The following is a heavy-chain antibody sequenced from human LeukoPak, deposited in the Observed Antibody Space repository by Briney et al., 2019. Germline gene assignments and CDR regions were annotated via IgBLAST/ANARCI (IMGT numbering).Heavy chain of an antibody. J-gene: IGHJ6*03. V-gene: IGHV1-2*02. CDR2: INPNSGGT. CDR1: GYTFTGYY. D-gene: IGHD6-19*01. CDR3: ARVLSSGWQYYYYMDV. Sequence: ASVKVSCKASGYTFTGYYMHWVRQAPGQGLEWMGWINPNSGGTNYAQKFQGRVTMTRDTSISTAYMELSRLRSDDTAVYCCARVLSSGWQYYYYMDVWGKGTTVTISS.